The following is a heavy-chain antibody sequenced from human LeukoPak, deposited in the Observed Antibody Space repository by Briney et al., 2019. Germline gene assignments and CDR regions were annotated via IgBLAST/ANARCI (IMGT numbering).Heavy chain of an antibody. V-gene: IGHV3-30*02. CDR2: IRYDGSNT. Sequence: GGSLRLSCAASGFTFSSSGIHWVRQAPGKGLEWVAFIRYDGSNTYDSDSVKGRFTISRDNSKNTLFLQMNSLRAEDAAVYYCASDGRRSGSYSNYFDYWGQGTLVTVSS. CDR1: GFTFSSSG. CDR3: ASDGRRSGSYSNYFDY. J-gene: IGHJ4*02. D-gene: IGHD1-26*01.